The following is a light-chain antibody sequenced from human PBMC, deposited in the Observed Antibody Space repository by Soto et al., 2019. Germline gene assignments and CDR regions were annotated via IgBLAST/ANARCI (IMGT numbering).Light chain of an antibody. J-gene: IGLJ3*02. CDR3: SSYTTSTTWV. CDR2: EVS. CDR1: SNDVGGYNY. Sequence: QSVLTQPASVSGSPGQSISISCTGTSNDVGGYNYVSWYQQHPGKAPKFLIYEVSNRPSGVSNRFSGSKSGNTASLTISGLQAEDEADYYCSSYTTSTTWVFGGGTKLTVL. V-gene: IGLV2-14*01.